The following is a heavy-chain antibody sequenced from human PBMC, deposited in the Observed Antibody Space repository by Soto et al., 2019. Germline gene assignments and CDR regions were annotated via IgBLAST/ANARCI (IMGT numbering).Heavy chain of an antibody. V-gene: IGHV4-30-4*01. D-gene: IGHD6-19*01. CDR1: GGSISSGDYY. CDR2: IYYSGGT. J-gene: IGHJ4*02. CDR3: ARDGGWYRGCFDY. Sequence: QVQLQESGPGLVKPSQTLSLTCTVSGGSISSGDYYWSWIRQPPGKGLEWIGYIYYSGGTYYNPYLKSRVTISVDASKKQFSLKLSSVTAADTAVYYCARDGGWYRGCFDYWGQGTLVTVSS.